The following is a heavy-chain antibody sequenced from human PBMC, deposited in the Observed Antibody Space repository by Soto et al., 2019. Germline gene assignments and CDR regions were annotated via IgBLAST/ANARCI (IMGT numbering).Heavy chain of an antibody. D-gene: IGHD7-27*01. J-gene: IGHJ3*02. CDR2: IYYSGST. Sequence: SETLSLTCTVSGGSISSGDYYWSWIRQPPGKGLEWIGYIYYSGSTYYNPSLKSRVTISVDTSKNQFSLKLSSVTAADTAVYYCARDLHWVNDAFDIWGQGTMVTVSS. CDR3: ARDLHWVNDAFDI. CDR1: GGSISSGDYY. V-gene: IGHV4-30-4*01.